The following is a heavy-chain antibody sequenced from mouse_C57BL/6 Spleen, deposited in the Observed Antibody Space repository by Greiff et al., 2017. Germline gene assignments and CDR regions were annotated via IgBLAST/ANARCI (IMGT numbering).Heavy chain of an antibody. CDR2: ISSGSSTI. J-gene: IGHJ3*01. D-gene: IGHD1-1*01. CDR1: GFTYSDYG. Sequence: DVKLVESGGGLVKPGGSLKLSCAASGFTYSDYGMHWVRQAPEKGLEWVAYISSGSSTIYYADTVKGRFTISRDNSRNNLVMQLSMLRSEDTAMYYCARPYYFGSSYGFAYWGQGTLVTVSA. V-gene: IGHV5-17*01. CDR3: ARPYYFGSSYGFAY.